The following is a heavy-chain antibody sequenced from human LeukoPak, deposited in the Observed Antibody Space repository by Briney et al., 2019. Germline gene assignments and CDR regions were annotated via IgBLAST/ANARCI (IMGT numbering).Heavy chain of an antibody. J-gene: IGHJ5*02. D-gene: IGHD3-22*01. CDR2: IIPIFGTA. CDR3: AQGSGYYAFLNWFDP. CDR1: GGTFSSYA. V-gene: IGHV1-69*05. Sequence: ASVKVSCKASGGTFSSYAISWVRQAPGQGLEWMGGIIPIFGTANYAQKFQGRVTITTDESTSTAYMELSSLRSEDTAVYYCAQGSGYYAFLNWFDPWSQGTLVTVSS.